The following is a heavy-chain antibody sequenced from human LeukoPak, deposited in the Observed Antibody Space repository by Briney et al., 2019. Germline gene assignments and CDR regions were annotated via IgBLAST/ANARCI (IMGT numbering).Heavy chain of an antibody. Sequence: SETLSLTYTVSGDSISSGNYYWSWIRQSAGKGLEWIGRIYTSGSTNYNPSLRSRVTISVDTSKNQFSLKLSSVTAADTAVYFCARGPHSYDSSGAFDIWGQGAMVTVSS. CDR1: GDSISSGNYY. V-gene: IGHV4-61*02. J-gene: IGHJ3*02. D-gene: IGHD3-22*01. CDR2: IYTSGST. CDR3: ARGPHSYDSSGAFDI.